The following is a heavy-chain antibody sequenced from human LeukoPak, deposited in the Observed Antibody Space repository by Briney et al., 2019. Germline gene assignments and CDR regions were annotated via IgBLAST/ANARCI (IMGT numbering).Heavy chain of an antibody. CDR1: GFTFSNYW. D-gene: IGHD3-22*01. V-gene: IGHV3-74*01. CDR2: IKTDGGST. J-gene: IGHJ4*02. Sequence: PGGSLRLSCAVSGFTFSNYWMHWVRQAPGKGLVWVSRIKTDGGSTRYADSVKGRFTISRDNAKNTLYLQMNSLRAEDTAVYYCARVGYYYDSSGYSFDYWGQGTLVTVSS. CDR3: ARVGYYYDSSGYSFDY.